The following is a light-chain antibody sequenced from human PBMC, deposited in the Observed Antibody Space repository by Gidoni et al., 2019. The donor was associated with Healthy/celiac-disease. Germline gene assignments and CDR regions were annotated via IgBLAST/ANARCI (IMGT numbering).Light chain of an antibody. Sequence: EILLSHSPATLSLSPGKRATLPRRASHSVSSYLAWYQQKPGQAPLLLIYNASNRATGIPARFNGSGSGRDFTLTISSLEPEDFAVYYCKQRSNWPPAFGPGTKVDIK. V-gene: IGKV3-11*02. J-gene: IGKJ3*01. CDR2: NAS. CDR1: HSVSSY. CDR3: KQRSNWPPA.